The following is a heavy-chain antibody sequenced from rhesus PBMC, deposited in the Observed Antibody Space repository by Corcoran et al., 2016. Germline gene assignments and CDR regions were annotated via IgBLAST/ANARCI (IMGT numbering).Heavy chain of an antibody. CDR2: IGGRIGST. Sequence: QVQLQESGPGLVKPSEPLSLTCAVSGGSIRGYYWNWIRQPPAKGREWIGYIGGRIGSTYYNSSLKSRVTISTDTSKNQFSLKLSSVTAADTAVYYCARDYYSGSYPPYGRFDVWGPGVLVTVSS. CDR3: ARDYYSGSYPPYGRFDV. V-gene: IGHV4-165*02. J-gene: IGHJ5-1*01. D-gene: IGHD3-16*01. CDR1: GGSIRGYY.